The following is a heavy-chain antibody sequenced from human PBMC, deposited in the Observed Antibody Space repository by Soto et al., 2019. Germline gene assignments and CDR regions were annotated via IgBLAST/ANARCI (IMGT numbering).Heavy chain of an antibody. CDR3: AQDRLNVLRFLEWFPHWFDP. CDR2: ISGSGGST. Sequence: GGSLRLSCAASGFTLSSYAMSWVRQATGKGLEWVSAISGSGGSTYYADSVKGRFTISRDNSKNTLYLQMNSLRAEDTAVYYCAQDRLNVLRFLEWFPHWFDPWGQGTLVTVSS. V-gene: IGHV3-23*01. J-gene: IGHJ5*02. D-gene: IGHD3-3*01. CDR1: GFTLSSYA.